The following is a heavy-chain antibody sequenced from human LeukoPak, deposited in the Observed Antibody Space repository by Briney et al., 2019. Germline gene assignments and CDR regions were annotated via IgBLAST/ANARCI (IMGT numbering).Heavy chain of an antibody. V-gene: IGHV1-2*02. CDR1: GYTFTGYY. J-gene: IGHJ4*02. Sequence: ASVKVSCKASGYTFTGYYMHWVRQASGQGLEWMGWINPNSGGTNYAQKFQGRVTMTRDMSTSTVYMELSSLRSEDTAVYYCARALAAAAGRRAAMMDDWGQGTLVTVSS. D-gene: IGHD6-13*01. CDR3: ARALAAAAGRRAAMMDD. CDR2: INPNSGGT.